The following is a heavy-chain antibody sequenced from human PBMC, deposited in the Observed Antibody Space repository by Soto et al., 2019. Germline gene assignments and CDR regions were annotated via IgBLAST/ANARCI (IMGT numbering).Heavy chain of an antibody. V-gene: IGHV3-30*18. CDR3: AKSLVPVAATQAY. CDR1: RFTFSSYG. CDR2: ISYEGTNK. Sequence: GGSLRLSCAASRFTFSSYGMHWVRQAPGKGLEWVAVISYEGTNKYYADSVKGRFTISRDNSKNTLYLQMNSLRAEDTAVYYCAKSLVPVAATQAYWGQGTLVTVSS. D-gene: IGHD2-15*01. J-gene: IGHJ4*02.